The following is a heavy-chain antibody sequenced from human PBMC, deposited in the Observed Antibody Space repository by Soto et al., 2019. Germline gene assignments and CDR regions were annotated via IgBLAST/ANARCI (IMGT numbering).Heavy chain of an antibody. CDR2: IYSGGST. J-gene: IGHJ4*02. D-gene: IGHD1-7*01. Sequence: EVQLVESGGGLVQPGGSLRLSCAASGFTVSSNYMSWVRQAPGKGLEWVSVIYSGGSTYYADSVKGRFTISRYNSKNTLYLQMNSLRAEDTAVYYCAISPELLKNYWNYIYLRYWGQGTLVTVSS. CDR3: AISPELLKNYWNYIYLRY. CDR1: GFTVSSNY. V-gene: IGHV3-66*01.